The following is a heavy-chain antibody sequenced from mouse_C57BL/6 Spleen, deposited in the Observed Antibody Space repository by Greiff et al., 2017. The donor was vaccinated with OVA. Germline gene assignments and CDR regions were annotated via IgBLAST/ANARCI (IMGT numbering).Heavy chain of an antibody. J-gene: IGHJ3*01. CDR1: GFSLTSYG. D-gene: IGHD2-4*01. V-gene: IGHV2-2*01. Sequence: QVQLKESGPGLVQPSQSLSITCTVSGFSLTSYGVHWVRQSPGKGLEWLGVIWSGGSTDYNAAFISRLSISKDNSKSKVFFKMNSLQADDTAIYYCARNRGNYDETWFAYWGQGTLVTVSA. CDR3: ARNRGNYDETWFAY. CDR2: IWSGGST.